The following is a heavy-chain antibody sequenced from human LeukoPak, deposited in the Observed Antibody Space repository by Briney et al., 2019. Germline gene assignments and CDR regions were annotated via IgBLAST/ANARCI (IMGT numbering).Heavy chain of an antibody. V-gene: IGHV1-2*02. CDR2: INPNSGGT. D-gene: IGHD3-16*01. J-gene: IGHJ5*02. CDR3: ARDRFLKTGFDP. CDR1: GYTFTGYY. Sequence: ASVKVSCKASGYTFTGYYMHWVRQAPGQGLEWMGWINPNSGGTNYAQKFQGRVTMTRDTSISTAYMELSRLRSDGTAVYYCARDRFLKTGFDPWGQGTLVTVSS.